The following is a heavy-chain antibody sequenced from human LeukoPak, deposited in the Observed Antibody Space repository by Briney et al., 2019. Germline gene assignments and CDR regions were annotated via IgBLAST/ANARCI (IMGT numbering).Heavy chain of an antibody. CDR1: GGSFSGYY. Sequence: SETLSLTCAVYGGSFSGYYWSWIRQPPGKGLEWIGEINHSGSTNYNPSLKSRVTISVDTSKNQFSLKLSSVTAADTAVYYCARRGSYYSHGVDYWGQGTLVTVSS. CDR2: INHSGST. CDR3: ARRGSYYSHGVDY. D-gene: IGHD1-26*01. V-gene: IGHV4-34*01. J-gene: IGHJ4*02.